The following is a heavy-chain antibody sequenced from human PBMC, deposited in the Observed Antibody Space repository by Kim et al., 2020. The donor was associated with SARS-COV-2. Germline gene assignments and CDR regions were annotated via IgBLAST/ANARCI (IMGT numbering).Heavy chain of an antibody. J-gene: IGHJ4*02. CDR1: GGSFSGYY. V-gene: IGHV4-34*01. D-gene: IGHD3-10*01. CDR3: ARGRGVRGVRRYDY. CDR2: INHSGST. Sequence: SETLSLTCAVYGGSFSGYYWSWIRQPPGKGLEWIGEINHSGSTNYNPSLKSRVTISVDTSKNQFSLKLSSVTAADTAVYYCARGRGVRGVRRYDYWGQGTLVTVSS.